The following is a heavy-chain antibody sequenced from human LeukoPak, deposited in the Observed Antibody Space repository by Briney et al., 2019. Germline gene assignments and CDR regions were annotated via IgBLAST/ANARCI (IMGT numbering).Heavy chain of an antibody. D-gene: IGHD1-26*01. V-gene: IGHV5-51*01. CDR1: EYSFATYW. Sequence: PGGSLRLSCQGSEYSFATYWIAWLRQMPGKGLECMGIIYPSDSDTRYSPSFQGQVTISADKSIKTAYLQWSSLKASDTAMYYCARPLQGIVGATGFDYWGQGTLVTVSS. CDR2: IYPSDSDT. J-gene: IGHJ4*02. CDR3: ARPLQGIVGATGFDY.